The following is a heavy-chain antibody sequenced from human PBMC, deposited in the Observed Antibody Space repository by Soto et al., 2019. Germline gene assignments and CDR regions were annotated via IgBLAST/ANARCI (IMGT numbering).Heavy chain of an antibody. CDR3: ARDAKNERATMLY. CDR1: GGTFSSYA. D-gene: IGHD5-12*01. J-gene: IGHJ4*02. V-gene: IGHV1-69*05. CDR2: IIPIFGTA. Sequence: QVQLVQSGAEVKKPGSSVKVSCKASGGTFSSYAISWVRQAPEQGLEWMGGIIPIFGTANYAQKFQGRVTTTPDXXTSTAYMELSSMRSEDTAVYYCARDAKNERATMLYWGQGTLVTVSS.